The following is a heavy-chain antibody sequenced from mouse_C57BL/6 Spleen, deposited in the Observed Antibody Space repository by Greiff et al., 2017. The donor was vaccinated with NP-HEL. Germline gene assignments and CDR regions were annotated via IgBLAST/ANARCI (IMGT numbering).Heavy chain of an antibody. J-gene: IGHJ4*01. V-gene: IGHV1-82*01. CDR2: IFPGDGDT. Sequence: QVQLQQSGPELVKPGASVKISCKASGYEFSSSWMNWVKQRPGKGLEWIGRIFPGDGDTNYNGKFKGKATLTADKSSSTAYMQLSSLTSEDSAVYFCAREDSSGYRSYAMDYWGQGTSVTVSS. CDR1: GYEFSSSW. D-gene: IGHD3-2*02. CDR3: AREDSSGYRSYAMDY.